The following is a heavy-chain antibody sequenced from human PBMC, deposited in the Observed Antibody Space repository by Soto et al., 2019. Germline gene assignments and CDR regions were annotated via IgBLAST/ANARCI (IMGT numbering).Heavy chain of an antibody. V-gene: IGHV1-8*01. CDR1: GYTFTSYD. Sequence: ASVKVSCKASGYTFTSYDINWVRQATGQGLEWMGWMNPNSGNTGYAQKFQGRVTMTRNTSISTAYMELSSLRSEDTAVYYCASSVTTGRFCCYGMDVWGQGTTVTVSS. CDR3: ASSVTTGRFCCYGMDV. D-gene: IGHD4-4*01. J-gene: IGHJ6*02. CDR2: MNPNSGNT.